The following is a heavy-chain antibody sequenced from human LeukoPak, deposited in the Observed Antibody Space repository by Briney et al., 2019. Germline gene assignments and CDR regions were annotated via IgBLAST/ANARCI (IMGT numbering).Heavy chain of an antibody. V-gene: IGHV4-34*01. CDR2: INHSGST. Sequence: SETLSLTCAVYGGSFSGYYWSWIRQPPGKGLEWIGEINHSGSTYYNPSLKSRVTMLLDKSKNQFSLKLNSVTAADTAVYYCARNGGNSDYDYWGQGTLVTVSA. D-gene: IGHD4-23*01. CDR1: GGSFSGYY. CDR3: ARNGGNSDYDY. J-gene: IGHJ4*02.